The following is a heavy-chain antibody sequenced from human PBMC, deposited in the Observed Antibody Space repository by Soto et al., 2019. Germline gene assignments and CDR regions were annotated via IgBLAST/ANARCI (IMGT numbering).Heavy chain of an antibody. CDR1: GGTFSSSR. CDR3: VRDSGAKLSSS. CDR2: IVPIYRTA. J-gene: IGHJ4*02. D-gene: IGHD6-13*01. Sequence: QVQLVPSGAEVQKPGSSVKVSCKASGGTFSSSRINWVRQAPGQGLEWVGGIVPIYRTADYAQKFQGIVTITADESARTSYMELRSLKSKDTAVYYCVRDSGAKLSSSWGQGTLVTVSS. V-gene: IGHV1-69*01.